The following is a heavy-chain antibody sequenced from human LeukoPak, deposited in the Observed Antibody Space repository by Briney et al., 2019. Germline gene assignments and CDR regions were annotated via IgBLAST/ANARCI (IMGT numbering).Heavy chain of an antibody. Sequence: TASETLSLTCTVSGGSISSYYWSWIRQPPGKGLEWIGYIYYSGSTNYNPSLKSRVTISVDTSKNQFSLKLSSVTAADTAVYYCARLEWGKVLMIRVPYWYFDLWGRGTLVTVSS. CDR2: IYYSGST. CDR3: ARLEWGKVLMIRVPYWYFDL. CDR1: GGSISSYY. V-gene: IGHV4-59*08. D-gene: IGHD3-22*01. J-gene: IGHJ2*01.